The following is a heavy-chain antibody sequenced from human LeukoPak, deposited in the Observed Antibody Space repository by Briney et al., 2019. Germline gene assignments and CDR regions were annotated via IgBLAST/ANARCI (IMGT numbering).Heavy chain of an antibody. CDR1: GYTFTSYA. CDR3: ARVMYYYDSMSFPDDAFDI. Sequence: ASVKVSCKASGYTFTSYAMHWVRQAPGQRLEWMGWINAGNGNTKYSQKFQGRVTITRDTSASTAYMELSSLRSEDTAVYYCARVMYYYDSMSFPDDAFDIWGQGTMVTVSS. CDR2: INAGNGNT. J-gene: IGHJ3*02. D-gene: IGHD3-22*01. V-gene: IGHV1-3*01.